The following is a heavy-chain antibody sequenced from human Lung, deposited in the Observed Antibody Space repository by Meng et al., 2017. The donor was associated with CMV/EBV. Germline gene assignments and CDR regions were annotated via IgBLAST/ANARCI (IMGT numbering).Heavy chain of an antibody. Sequence: GGSLRLSCAASGFTFSSYGMHWVRQAPGKGLEWVAFIRYDGSNKYYADSVKGRFTISRDNSKNTLYLQMNSLRAEDTAVYYCAKVRVGHCSSTSCYDYWGQGTLVTVSS. D-gene: IGHD2-2*01. V-gene: IGHV3-30*02. CDR1: GFTFSSYG. J-gene: IGHJ4*02. CDR2: IRYDGSNK. CDR3: AKVRVGHCSSTSCYDY.